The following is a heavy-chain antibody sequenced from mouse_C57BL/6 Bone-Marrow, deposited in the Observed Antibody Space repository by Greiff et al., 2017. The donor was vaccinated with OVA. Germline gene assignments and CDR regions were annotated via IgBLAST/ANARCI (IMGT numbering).Heavy chain of an antibody. CDR3: AKNPPTRGYFDV. CDR2: IWSGGST. V-gene: IGHV2-4*01. CDR1: GFSLTSYG. J-gene: IGHJ1*03. Sequence: VQLQQSGPGLVQPSQSLSITCTVSGFSLTSYGVHWVRQPPGKGLEWLGVIWSGGSTDDNAAFISRLSISKDNSKSQVFFKMNSLQADDTAIYYCAKNPPTRGYFDVWGTGTTVTVSS.